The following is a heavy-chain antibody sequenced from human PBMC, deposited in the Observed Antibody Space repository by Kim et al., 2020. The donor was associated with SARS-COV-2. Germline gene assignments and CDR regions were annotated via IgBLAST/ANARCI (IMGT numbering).Heavy chain of an antibody. Sequence: GGSLRLSCAASGFTFSTYAMHWVRLPPGKGLEWVALISHDGSDTYYGDSMKGRVTISRDNSKNTLYLQMQLNSLRGEDMAVYYCTRNRAIGNYYYGMDVWGQGTTVTVSS. CDR2: ISHDGSDT. J-gene: IGHJ6*02. CDR1: GFTFSTYA. CDR3: TRNRAIGNYYYGMDV. D-gene: IGHD3-22*01. V-gene: IGHV3-30*04.